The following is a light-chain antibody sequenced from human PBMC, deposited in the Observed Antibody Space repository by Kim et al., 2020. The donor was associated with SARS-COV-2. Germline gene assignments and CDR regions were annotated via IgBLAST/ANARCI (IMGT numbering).Light chain of an antibody. CDR3: QSYDSSLSGYV. CDR1: SSNIGAFSY. CDR2: SLV. J-gene: IGLJ1*01. V-gene: IGLV1-40*01. Sequence: TVSCIGTSSNIGAFSYVPLYQHLPTPAPILLFSSLVNRPSGVPDRFSGSKSGTSASLAITGLQAEDEADYCCQSYDSSLSGYVFGNGTKFTVL.